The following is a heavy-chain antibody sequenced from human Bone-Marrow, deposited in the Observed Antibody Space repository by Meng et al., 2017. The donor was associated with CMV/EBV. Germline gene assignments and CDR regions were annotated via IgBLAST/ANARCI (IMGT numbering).Heavy chain of an antibody. CDR2: IYYSGST. J-gene: IGHJ4*02. D-gene: IGHD3-10*01. Sequence: SETLSLPCTVSGGSISSGDYYWSWIRQPPGKGLEWIGYIYYSGSTYYNPSLKSRVTISVDTSKNQFSLKLSSVTAADTAVYYCARGGSGLTYFDYWGQGTLVTVSS. CDR3: ARGGSGLTYFDY. CDR1: GGSISSGDYY. V-gene: IGHV4-30-4*08.